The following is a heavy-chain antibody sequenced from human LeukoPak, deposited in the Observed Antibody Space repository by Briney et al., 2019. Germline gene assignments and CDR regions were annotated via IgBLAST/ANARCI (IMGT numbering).Heavy chain of an antibody. Sequence: GSSVKVSCKASGGTFSSYAISWVRQAPGQGLEWMGGIIPIFGTANYAQKFQGRVMITADESTSTAYMELSSLRSEDTAVYYCARGSGGYSGYDTYYFDYWGQGTLVTVSS. CDR3: ARGSGGYSGYDTYYFDY. J-gene: IGHJ4*02. CDR1: GGTFSSYA. D-gene: IGHD5-12*01. V-gene: IGHV1-69*01. CDR2: IIPIFGTA.